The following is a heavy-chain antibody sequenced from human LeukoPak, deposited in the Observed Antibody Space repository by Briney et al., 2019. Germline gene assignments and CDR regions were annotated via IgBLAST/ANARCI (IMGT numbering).Heavy chain of an antibody. D-gene: IGHD5-18*01. V-gene: IGHV1-46*01. CDR2: INPSGGST. Sequence: ASVKVSCKASGYTFTSYYMHWVRQAPGQGLEWMGIINPSGGSTSYAQKFQGRVTMTRDMSTSTVYMELSSLRSEDTAVYYCARDLDTAMVSGWNWFDPWGQGTLVTVSS. J-gene: IGHJ5*02. CDR3: ARDLDTAMVSGWNWFDP. CDR1: GYTFTSYY.